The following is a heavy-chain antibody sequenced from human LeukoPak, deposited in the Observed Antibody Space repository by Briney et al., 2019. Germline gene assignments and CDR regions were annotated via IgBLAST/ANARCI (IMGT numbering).Heavy chain of an antibody. CDR1: GYPFTKYD. Sequence: ASVKVSCNASGYPFTKYDINWVRQAAGHGLEWMGWISPTTGNTRSVEKFQGRVTITRDTSASTAYMELSSLRSKDTAVYYCATTDPSAAAGEGSDYWGQGTLVTVSS. CDR3: ATTDPSAAAGEGSDY. V-gene: IGHV1-8*03. D-gene: IGHD6-13*01. J-gene: IGHJ4*02. CDR2: ISPTTGNT.